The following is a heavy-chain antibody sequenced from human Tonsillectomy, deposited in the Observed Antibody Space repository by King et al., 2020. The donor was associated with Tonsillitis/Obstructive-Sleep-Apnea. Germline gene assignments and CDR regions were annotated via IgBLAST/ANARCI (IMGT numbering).Heavy chain of an antibody. CDR2: ISGSGGST. Sequence: VQLVESGGGLVQPGGSLRLSCAASGFTFSSYAMSWVRQAPGKGLEWVSAISGSGGSTYYADSVKGRFTISRDNSKNTLYLQMNSLRAEDPAVYYCAKTPDFWSGYYWVGQTKTFDYWGQGTLVTVSS. CDR1: GFTFSSYA. J-gene: IGHJ4*02. D-gene: IGHD3-3*01. V-gene: IGHV3-23*04. CDR3: AKTPDFWSGYYWVGQTKTFDY.